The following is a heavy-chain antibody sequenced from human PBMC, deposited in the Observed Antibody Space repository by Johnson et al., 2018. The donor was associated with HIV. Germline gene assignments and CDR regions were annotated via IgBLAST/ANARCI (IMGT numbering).Heavy chain of an antibody. CDR2: IKSKTDGGTT. CDR3: TNPDTAMATGAFDI. D-gene: IGHD5-18*01. CDR1: GFTFSNAW. J-gene: IGHJ3*02. Sequence: VQLVESGGGLVTPGGSLRLSCAASGFTFSNAWMNWVRQAPGKGLEWVCRIKSKTDGGTTDYAAPVKGRFTISRDDSKNTLYLQMNSLKTEDTAVYYCTNPDTAMATGAFDIWGQGTMGTVSS. V-gene: IGHV3-15*01.